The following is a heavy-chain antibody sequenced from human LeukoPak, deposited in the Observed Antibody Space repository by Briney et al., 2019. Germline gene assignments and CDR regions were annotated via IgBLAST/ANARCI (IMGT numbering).Heavy chain of an antibody. CDR3: AKDDNYYGSGSYQDY. CDR1: GFTFSSDA. Sequence: GGSLRLSCAASGFTFSSDAMSWVRQAPGKGLEWVSAISGSGGSTYYADSVKGRFTISRDNSKNTLYLQMNSLRAEDTAVYYCAKDDNYYGSGSYQDYWGQGTLVTVSS. V-gene: IGHV3-23*01. D-gene: IGHD3-10*01. J-gene: IGHJ4*02. CDR2: ISGSGGST.